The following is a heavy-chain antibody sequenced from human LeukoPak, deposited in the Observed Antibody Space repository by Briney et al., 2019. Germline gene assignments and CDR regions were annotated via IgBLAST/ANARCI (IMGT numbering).Heavy chain of an antibody. J-gene: IGHJ4*02. CDR3: AGALPGYYDSSGYLDY. Sequence: GGSLRLSCAASGFTFSSYSMNWVRQAPGKGLEWVSSISSSSSYIYYADPVKGRFTISRDNAKNSLYLQMNSLRAEDTAVYYCAGALPGYYDSSGYLDYWGQGTLVTVSS. CDR2: ISSSSSYI. CDR1: GFTFSSYS. D-gene: IGHD3-22*01. V-gene: IGHV3-21*01.